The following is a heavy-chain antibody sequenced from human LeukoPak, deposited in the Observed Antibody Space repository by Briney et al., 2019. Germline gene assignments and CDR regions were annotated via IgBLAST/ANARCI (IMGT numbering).Heavy chain of an antibody. CDR1: GYSFTSYW. Sequence: GESLKISCKGSGYSFTSYWIGWVRQMPGKGLEWMGIIYPGDSDTRYSPSFQGQVTISADKSISTAYLQWSSLKASDTAMYYCARASIAARVAADAFDIWGQGTMVTVSS. CDR3: ARASIAARVAADAFDI. V-gene: IGHV5-51*01. J-gene: IGHJ3*02. D-gene: IGHD6-6*01. CDR2: IYPGDSDT.